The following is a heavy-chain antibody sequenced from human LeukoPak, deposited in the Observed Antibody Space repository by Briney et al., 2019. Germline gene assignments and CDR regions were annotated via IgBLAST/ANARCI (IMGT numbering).Heavy chain of an antibody. V-gene: IGHV3-7*01. CDR2: IKKDGSEK. D-gene: IGHD5-18*01. CDR1: GFTFSSHR. Sequence: GGSLRLSCVASGFTFSSHRMSWVRQAPGKGLEWVANIKKDGSEKYYVDSVKGRFTISRDNAKTSLYLQMNSLRAEDTAVYYCARDLSGVTGYTYGRGIDYWGQGTLVTVSS. CDR3: ARDLSGVTGYTYGRGIDY. J-gene: IGHJ4*02.